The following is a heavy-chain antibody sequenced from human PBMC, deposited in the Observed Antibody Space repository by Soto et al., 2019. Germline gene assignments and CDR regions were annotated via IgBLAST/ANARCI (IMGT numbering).Heavy chain of an antibody. Sequence: SETLSLTCTVSGGSISGYYWSWIRQPPGKGLEWIGYMYNTGSTVYNPSFKSRVTISVDTSKNQFSLKLSSVTAADTAVYYCARRYGGTFDYRGQGTLVTVSS. CDR1: GGSISGYY. CDR2: MYNTGST. D-gene: IGHD2-15*01. J-gene: IGHJ4*02. V-gene: IGHV4-59*08. CDR3: ARRYGGTFDY.